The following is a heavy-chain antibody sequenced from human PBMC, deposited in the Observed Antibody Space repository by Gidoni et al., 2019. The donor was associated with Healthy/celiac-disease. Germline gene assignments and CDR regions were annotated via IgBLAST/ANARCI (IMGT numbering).Heavy chain of an antibody. J-gene: IGHJ5*02. Sequence: QVQLQESGPGLVKPSETLSLTCTVSGGSISSYYWSWIRQPPGKGLEWIGYIYYSGSTHYNPSLKSRVTISVDTSKNQFSLKLSSVTAADTAVYYCARAPSYDSSGYYWDSWGQGTLVTVSS. V-gene: IGHV4-59*01. D-gene: IGHD3-22*01. CDR1: GGSISSYY. CDR2: IYYSGST. CDR3: ARAPSYDSSGYYWDS.